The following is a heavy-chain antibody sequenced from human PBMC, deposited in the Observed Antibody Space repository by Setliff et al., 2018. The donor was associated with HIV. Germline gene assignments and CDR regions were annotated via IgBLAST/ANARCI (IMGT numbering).Heavy chain of an antibody. CDR3: ARSGVPPYYYYGMDV. CDR2: MNPNSGNT. J-gene: IGHJ6*02. CDR1: GYTFTSYD. D-gene: IGHD3-10*01. V-gene: IGHV1-8*01. Sequence: GASVKVSCKTSGYTFTSYDISWVRQATGHGLEWMGWMNPNSGNTGYAQKFQGRVTMTRNTSISTAYMELSSLRSEDTAVYYCARSGVPPYYYYGMDVWGQGTTVTVSS.